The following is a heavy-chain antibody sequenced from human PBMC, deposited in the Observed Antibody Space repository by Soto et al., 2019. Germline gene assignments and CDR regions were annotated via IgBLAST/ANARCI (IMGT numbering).Heavy chain of an antibody. CDR2: TRHDGSNT. CDR1: GFNFAGYG. J-gene: IGHJ4*02. Sequence: GGSLRLSCAASGFNFAGYGMHWVRQAPGKGLEWVAITRHDGSNTYYADSVRGRFTISRDNSKNTLYLQMNSLTVEDTALYYCVRDGVGATTYFGFFDYWGQGVLVTVSS. D-gene: IGHD1-26*01. CDR3: VRDGVGATTYFGFFDY. V-gene: IGHV3-30*02.